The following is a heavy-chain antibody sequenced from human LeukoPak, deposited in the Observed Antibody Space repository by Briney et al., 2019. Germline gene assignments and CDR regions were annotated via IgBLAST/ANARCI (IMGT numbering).Heavy chain of an antibody. D-gene: IGHD2-15*01. Sequence: SETLSLTCTVSGGSISSYYWTWIRQPAGKGLEWIGRISTSGNTYYNPSLKSRLTMSVDMSKNQFSLKLSSVTAADTAVYYCARGTRYCSGDSCQNWFDPWGQGTLVTVSS. V-gene: IGHV4-4*07. CDR2: ISTSGNT. CDR1: GGSISSYY. J-gene: IGHJ5*02. CDR3: ARGTRYCSGDSCQNWFDP.